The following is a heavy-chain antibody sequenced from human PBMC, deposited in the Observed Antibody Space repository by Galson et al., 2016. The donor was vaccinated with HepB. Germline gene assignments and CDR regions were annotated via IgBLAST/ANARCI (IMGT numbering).Heavy chain of an antibody. J-gene: IGHJ5*02. Sequence: SVKVSCKASGYTFSNHGISWVRQAPGQGLEWMGYISPHTGNTDYAQKFQGGITLTTDASMSTAYMELRTLKSDDTAVYYCARSGIIRVNWFDPWGQGTLLTVSS. CDR1: GYTFSNHG. CDR3: ARSGIIRVNWFDP. CDR2: ISPHTGNT. V-gene: IGHV1-18*01.